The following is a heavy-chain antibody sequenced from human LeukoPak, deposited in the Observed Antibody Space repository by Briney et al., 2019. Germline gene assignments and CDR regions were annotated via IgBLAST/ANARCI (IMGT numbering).Heavy chain of an antibody. V-gene: IGHV3-53*01. D-gene: IGHD6-6*01. Sequence: GGSLRLSCAASGFTVSSNYMSRVRQAPGKGLEWVSVIYSGGSTYYADSVKGRFTISRDNSKNTLYLQMNSLRAEDTAVYYCAREKYSSSSGVGGFDYWGQGTLVTVSS. CDR3: AREKYSSSSGVGGFDY. CDR2: IYSGGST. J-gene: IGHJ4*02. CDR1: GFTVSSNY.